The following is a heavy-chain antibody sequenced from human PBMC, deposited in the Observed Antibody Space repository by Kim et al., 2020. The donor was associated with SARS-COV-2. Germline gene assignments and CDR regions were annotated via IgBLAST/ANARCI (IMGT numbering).Heavy chain of an antibody. J-gene: IGHJ3*02. D-gene: IGHD3-10*01. CDR3: ARVLIWFGAQAFDI. Sequence: SETLSLTCTVSGGSISSYYWSWIRQPPGKGLEWIGYIYYSGSTNYNPSLKSRVTISVDTSKNQFSLKLSSVTAADTAVYYCARVLIWFGAQAFDIWGQGTMVTVSS. CDR1: GGSISSYY. CDR2: IYYSGST. V-gene: IGHV4-59*01.